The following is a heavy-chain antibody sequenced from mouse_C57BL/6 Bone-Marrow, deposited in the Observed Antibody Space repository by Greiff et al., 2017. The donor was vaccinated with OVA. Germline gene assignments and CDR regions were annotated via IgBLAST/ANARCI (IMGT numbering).Heavy chain of an antibody. J-gene: IGHJ3*01. V-gene: IGHV1-82*01. CDR2: IYPGDGDT. CDR1: GYAFSSSW. CDR3: ARRDYYGSSQEVAY. D-gene: IGHD1-1*01. Sequence: VQGVESGPELVKPGASVKISCKASGYAFSSSWMNWVKQRPGKGLEWIGRIYPGDGDTDYNGKFKGKATLTADKSSSTAYMQLSSLTSEDSAVYFCARRDYYGSSQEVAYWGQGTLVTVSA.